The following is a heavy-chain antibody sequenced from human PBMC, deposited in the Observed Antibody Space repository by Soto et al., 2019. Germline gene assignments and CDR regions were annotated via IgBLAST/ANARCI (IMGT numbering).Heavy chain of an antibody. CDR3: ARSYGSGSYDSFDP. CDR1: GGTFSSYA. Sequence: LVQSGAEVKKPGSSVRVSCKASGGTFSSYAINWVRQAPGHGLEWMGGVIPIFGTTTYAQKFEGRVTITADGSTTTAYMELNSLRSDDTAVYFCARSYGSGSYDSFDPWGQGTLVTVSS. J-gene: IGHJ5*02. D-gene: IGHD3-10*01. CDR2: VIPIFGTT. V-gene: IGHV1-69*01.